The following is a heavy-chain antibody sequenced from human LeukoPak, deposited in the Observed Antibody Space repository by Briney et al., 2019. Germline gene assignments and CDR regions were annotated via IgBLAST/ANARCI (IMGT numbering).Heavy chain of an antibody. V-gene: IGHV3-48*01. CDR1: GFTYSSYS. J-gene: IGHJ4*02. D-gene: IGHD3-22*01. CDR2: ISSSSSTI. CDR3: AKAGAMILQHYFDY. Sequence: GGSLRLSCAASGFTYSSYSMNWVRQAPGKGLEWVSYISSSSSTIYYADSVKGRFTISRDNAKKSLYLQMNSLRAEDTAVYYCAKAGAMILQHYFDYWGQGTLVTVSS.